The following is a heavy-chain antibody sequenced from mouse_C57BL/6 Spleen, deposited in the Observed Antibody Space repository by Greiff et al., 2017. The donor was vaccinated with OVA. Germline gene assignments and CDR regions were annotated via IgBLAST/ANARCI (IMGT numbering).Heavy chain of an antibody. J-gene: IGHJ2*01. Sequence: VQLQQPGAELVRPGTSVKLSCKASGYTFTSYWMHWVKQRPGQGLEWIGVIDPSDSYTNYNQKFKGKATLTVDTSSSTAYMQLSSLTSEDSAVYYCARTTVVAPHFDYWGQGTTLTVSS. CDR3: ARTTVVAPHFDY. V-gene: IGHV1-59*01. CDR2: IDPSDSYT. D-gene: IGHD1-1*01. CDR1: GYTFTSYW.